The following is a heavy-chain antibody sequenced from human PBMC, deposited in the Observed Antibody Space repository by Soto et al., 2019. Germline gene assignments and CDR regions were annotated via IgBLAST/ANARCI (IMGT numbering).Heavy chain of an antibody. J-gene: IGHJ6*01. CDR1: GFTFSSYS. V-gene: IGHV3-48*02. CDR3: ARDPERFLEWLLYRSGDYYYGMDV. Sequence: EVQLVESGGGLVQPGGSLRLSCAASGFTFSSYSMNWVRQAPGKGLEWVSYISSSSSTIYYADSVKGRFTISRDNAKNSLYLQMNSLRDEDTAVYYCARDPERFLEWLLYRSGDYYYGMDVW. D-gene: IGHD3-3*01. CDR2: ISSSSSTI.